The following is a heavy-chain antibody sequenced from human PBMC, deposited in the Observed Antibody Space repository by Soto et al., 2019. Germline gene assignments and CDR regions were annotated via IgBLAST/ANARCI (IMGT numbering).Heavy chain of an antibody. CDR3: LVRVVVTAIQDY. D-gene: IGHD2-21*02. V-gene: IGHV1-8*01. CDR1: GYTFTSYD. Sequence: QVQLVQSGAEVKKPGASVKVSCKASGYTFTSYDINWVRRATGQGLEWMGWMNPNSGNTGYAQKFQGRVTMTRNTSISTAYMELSSLRSEDTAVYYCLVRVVVTAIQDYWGQGTLVTVSS. J-gene: IGHJ4*02. CDR2: MNPNSGNT.